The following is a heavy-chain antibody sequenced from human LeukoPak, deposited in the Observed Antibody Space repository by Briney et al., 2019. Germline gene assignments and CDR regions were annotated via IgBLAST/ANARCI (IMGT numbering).Heavy chain of an antibody. CDR2: ISAYNGST. J-gene: IGHJ4*02. CDR3: ARDLEDTAMVQFDY. CDR1: GYTFTSYG. Sequence: ASVKVSCKASGYTFTSYGISWVRQAPGQGLEWMGWISAYNGSTNYAQKLQGRVTMTTDTSTSTAYMELRSLRSDDTAVYYCARDLEDTAMVQFDYWGQGTLVTVSS. D-gene: IGHD5-18*01. V-gene: IGHV1-18*01.